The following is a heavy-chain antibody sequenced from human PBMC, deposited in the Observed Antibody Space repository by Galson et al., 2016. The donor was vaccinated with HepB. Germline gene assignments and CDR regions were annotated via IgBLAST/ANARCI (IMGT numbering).Heavy chain of an antibody. Sequence: SETLSLTCTVSGGSISAYHWSWIRQPPGKGLEWIGYQSYGGSTNYNPSLKSRVTISVDTSKNQLSLRLNSVTAADTAIYYCATGGQTYWYFDLWGRGTLVAVSS. D-gene: IGHD1-14*01. CDR3: ATGGQTYWYFDL. CDR1: GGSISAYH. CDR2: QSYGGST. V-gene: IGHV4-59*03. J-gene: IGHJ2*01.